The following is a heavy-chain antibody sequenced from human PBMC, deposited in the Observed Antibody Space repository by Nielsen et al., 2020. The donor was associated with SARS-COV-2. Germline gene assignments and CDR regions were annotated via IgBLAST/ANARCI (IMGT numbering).Heavy chain of an antibody. CDR2: INPSGGST. CDR3: ARPYSGYDLYFDY. D-gene: IGHD5-12*01. V-gene: IGHV1-46*01. J-gene: IGHJ4*02. Sequence: ASVKVSCKASGYTFTSYYMHWVRQAPGQGLEWMGIINPSGGSTSYAQKLQGRVTMTTDTSTSTAYMELRSLRSDDTAVYYCARPYSGYDLYFDYWGQGTLVTVSS. CDR1: GYTFTSYY.